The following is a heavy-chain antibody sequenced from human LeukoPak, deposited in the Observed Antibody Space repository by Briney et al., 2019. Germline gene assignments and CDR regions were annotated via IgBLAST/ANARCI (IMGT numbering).Heavy chain of an antibody. CDR2: ISSSSSYI. CDR3: ARDYAYGGFSDY. D-gene: IGHD3-16*01. Sequence: GGSLRLSCAASGFTFSSYNMNWVCQAPGKGLEWVSFISSSSSYIYYADSVKGRFTISRDNAKNSLYLQMNSLRAEDTAVYYCARDYAYGGFSDYWGQGTLVTVSS. J-gene: IGHJ4*02. V-gene: IGHV3-21*01. CDR1: GFTFSSYN.